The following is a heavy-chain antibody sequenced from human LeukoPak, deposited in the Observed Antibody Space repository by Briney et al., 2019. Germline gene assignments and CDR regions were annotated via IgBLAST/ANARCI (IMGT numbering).Heavy chain of an antibody. Sequence: PGGSLRLSCAASGFTFSSYGMHWVRQAPGKGLEWVAFIRYDGSNKYYADSVKGRFTISRDNSKNTLYLQMNSLRAEDTAVYYCARQFGLHYYYYYMDVWGKGTTVTISS. CDR3: ARQFGLHYYYYYMDV. J-gene: IGHJ6*03. D-gene: IGHD5-24*01. CDR1: GFTFSSYG. V-gene: IGHV3-30*02. CDR2: IRYDGSNK.